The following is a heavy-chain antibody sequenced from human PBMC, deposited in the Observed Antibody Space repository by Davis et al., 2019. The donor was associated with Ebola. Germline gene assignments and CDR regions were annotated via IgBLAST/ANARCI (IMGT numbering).Heavy chain of an antibody. D-gene: IGHD2-15*01. J-gene: IGHJ3*02. V-gene: IGHV3-11*01. CDR2: ISSSGSTI. CDR1: GFTFSDYY. CDR3: ARGHILSDAFDI. Sequence: GESLKISCAASGFTFSDYYMSWIRQAPGKGLEWVSYISSSGSTIYYADSVKGRFTISRDNAKNSLYLQMNSLRAEDTAVYYCARGHILSDAFDIWGQGTMVTVSS.